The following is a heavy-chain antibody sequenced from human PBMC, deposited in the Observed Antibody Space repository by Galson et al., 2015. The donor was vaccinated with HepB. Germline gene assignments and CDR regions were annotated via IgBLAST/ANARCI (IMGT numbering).Heavy chain of an antibody. CDR3: AREYVVVPAASLCWFVP. J-gene: IGHJ5*02. V-gene: IGHV5-51*01. CDR2: IYPGDSAT. CDR1: GYSFTSYW. Sequence: QSGAEVKKPGESLKISCKGSGYSFTSYWIGWVRQMPGKGLEWMGIIYPGDSATRYSPSFQGQVTISADKSISTAYLQWSSLRSEDTAVYYCAREYVVVPAASLCWFVPWGQGTLVTVSS. D-gene: IGHD2-2*01.